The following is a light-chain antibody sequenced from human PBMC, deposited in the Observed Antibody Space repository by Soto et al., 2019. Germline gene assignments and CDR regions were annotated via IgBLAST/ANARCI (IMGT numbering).Light chain of an antibody. CDR3: SSFTSNTTVV. CDR2: EVS. V-gene: IGLV2-14*01. CDR1: SSDVGGYNF. Sequence: QSVLTQPASVSGSPGQSITISCTGISSDVGGYNFVSWYQQHPGKAPKLMIYEVSNRPSGISNRFSGSKSGNTASLTISGLQAEDEADYYCSSFTSNTTVVFGGGTKLTVL. J-gene: IGLJ2*01.